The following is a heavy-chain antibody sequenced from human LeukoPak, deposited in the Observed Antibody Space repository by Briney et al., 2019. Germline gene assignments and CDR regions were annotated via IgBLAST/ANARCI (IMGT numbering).Heavy chain of an antibody. Sequence: GGSLRLSCAASGFTFSSYAMSWVRQAPGEGLEWVSAISGSGGSTYYADSVKGRFTISRDNSKNTLYLQMNSLRAEDTAVYYCAKDGTWRFSINWFDPWGQGTLVTVSS. CDR1: GFTFSSYA. D-gene: IGHD6-6*01. CDR2: ISGSGGST. J-gene: IGHJ5*02. CDR3: AKDGTWRFSINWFDP. V-gene: IGHV3-23*01.